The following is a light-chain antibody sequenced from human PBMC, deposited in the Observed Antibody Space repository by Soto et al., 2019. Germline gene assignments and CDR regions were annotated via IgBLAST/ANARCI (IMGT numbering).Light chain of an antibody. J-gene: IGLJ2*01. CDR2: EVS. CDR3: SSYTSSSIII. V-gene: IGLV2-14*01. Sequence: QSALTQPASVSGSPGQSITISCTGTSSDVGGYNYVSWYQQHPGEAPKVLIYEVSNRPSGVSDRFSGSKSGNTASLTISGLQTEDEADYYCSSYTSSSIIIFGGGTQLTVL. CDR1: SSDVGGYNY.